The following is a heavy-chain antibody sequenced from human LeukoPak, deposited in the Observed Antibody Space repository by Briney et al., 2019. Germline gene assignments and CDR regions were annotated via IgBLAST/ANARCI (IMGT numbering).Heavy chain of an antibody. CDR1: GFTFSSYA. V-gene: IGHV3-23*01. Sequence: GGSLRLSCAASGFTFSSYAMSWVRQAPGKGLEWVSAISGSGGSTYYADSVKGRFTISRDNSKNTLYLQMNSLRAEDTAVYYCAKDSRITIFGVVTHLKNNWFDPWGQGTLVTVSS. CDR3: AKDSRITIFGVVTHLKNNWFDP. D-gene: IGHD3-3*01. J-gene: IGHJ5*02. CDR2: ISGSGGST.